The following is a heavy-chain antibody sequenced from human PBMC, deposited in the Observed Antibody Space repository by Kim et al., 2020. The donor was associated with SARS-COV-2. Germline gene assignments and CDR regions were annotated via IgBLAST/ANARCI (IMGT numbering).Heavy chain of an antibody. J-gene: IGHJ3*01. D-gene: IGHD6-6*01. V-gene: IGHV4-39*01. CDR3: VTVVTSAFHF. Sequence: SETLSLTCTVSGDSISSNSGWRWIRQAPGKGLEWIGTVIYSGNVFYKPSLKSRVTISLDSSKTQISLKVTSVTAADTAVYYCVTVVTSAFHFWGQGTMVTV. CDR2: VIYSGNV. CDR1: GDSISSNSG.